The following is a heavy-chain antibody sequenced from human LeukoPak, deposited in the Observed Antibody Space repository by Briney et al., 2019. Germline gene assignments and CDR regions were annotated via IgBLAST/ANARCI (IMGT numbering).Heavy chain of an antibody. CDR3: ARGRLSSAPPGYWFDP. J-gene: IGHJ5*02. D-gene: IGHD3-22*01. V-gene: IGHV4-30-4*01. CDR1: GGSISSGDYY. CDR2: IYYSGST. Sequence: SQTLSLTCTVSGGSISSGDYYWSWIRQPPGKCLEWIGYIYYSGSTYYNPSLKSRVTISVDTSKNQFSLKLSSVTAADTAVYYCARGRLSSAPPGYWFDPWGQGTLVTVSS.